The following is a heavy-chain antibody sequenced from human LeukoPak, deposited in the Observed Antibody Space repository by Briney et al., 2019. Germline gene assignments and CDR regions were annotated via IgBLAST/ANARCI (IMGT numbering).Heavy chain of an antibody. J-gene: IGHJ4*02. CDR1: GFTFSSTA. V-gene: IGHV3-23*01. Sequence: GGSLRLSCAASGFTFSSTAMSWVHQAPGKGLEWVSAISGSGVSTYYADSVKGRFTISRDNSKNTLYLQMNSLRAEDTAVYYCARCAQVGSTSCSSDYWGQGTLVTVSS. CDR2: ISGSGVST. D-gene: IGHD2-2*01. CDR3: ARCAQVGSTSCSSDY.